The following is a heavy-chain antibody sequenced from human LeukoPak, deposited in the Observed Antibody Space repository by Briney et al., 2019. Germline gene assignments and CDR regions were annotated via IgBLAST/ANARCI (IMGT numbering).Heavy chain of an antibody. D-gene: IGHD3-10*01. CDR2: IKQDGSEK. V-gene: IGHV3-7*03. J-gene: IGHJ4*02. Sequence: GGSLRLSCAASGFTFSSYWMSWVRQAPGKGLEWAANIKQDGSEKYYVDSVKGRFTISRDNAKNSLYLQMNSLRAEDTAVYYCARSLITMVRGVCDYWGQGTLVTVSS. CDR3: ARSLITMVRGVCDY. CDR1: GFTFSSYW.